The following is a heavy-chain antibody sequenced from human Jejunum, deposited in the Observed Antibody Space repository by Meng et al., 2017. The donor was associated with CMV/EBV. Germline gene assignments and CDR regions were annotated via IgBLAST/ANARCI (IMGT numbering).Heavy chain of an antibody. CDR2: IYSGGRT. Sequence: TVAGGYFLSDYWSWVRQPPGKGLEWIGYIYSGGRTNYNPSLEGRVSMSIDTSNNQVSLTLRSVTAADTAVYYCARDQGTYYFGLDVWGRGTTVTVSS. CDR1: GGYFLSDY. CDR3: ARDQGTYYFGLDV. V-gene: IGHV4-59*01. J-gene: IGHJ6*02.